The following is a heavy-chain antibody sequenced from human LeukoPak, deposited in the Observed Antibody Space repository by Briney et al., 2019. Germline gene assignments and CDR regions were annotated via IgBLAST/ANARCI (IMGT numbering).Heavy chain of an antibody. Sequence: PGGSLRLSCAASRFTFSTYTMAWVRQVPGKGLEWVSAISAGGGDTYYADSVKGRFTISRDNSKNTLYLQMNSLRGEDTAIYYCAKASYSHQRPYYFDYWGQGTLVTVSS. CDR2: ISAGGGDT. CDR3: AKASYSHQRPYYFDY. V-gene: IGHV3-23*01. CDR1: RFTFSTYT. D-gene: IGHD6-13*01. J-gene: IGHJ4*02.